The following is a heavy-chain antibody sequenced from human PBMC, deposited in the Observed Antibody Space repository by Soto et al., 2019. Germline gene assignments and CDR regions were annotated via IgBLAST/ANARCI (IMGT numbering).Heavy chain of an antibody. V-gene: IGHV3-15*07. CDR2: IRTNSEGERT. J-gene: IGHJ4*02. Sequence: EVQLLESGGGLVKPGGSLRLSCAASGLSFSRAWMNWVRQAPGKGLEWVGRIRTNSEGERTDYPAPVQGRFIIWGDDSKSTLYLEMTGPKIEDTAVYYCATGSVEGYWGQGTLVTVSS. D-gene: IGHD1-26*01. CDR3: ATGSVEGY. CDR1: GLSFSRAW.